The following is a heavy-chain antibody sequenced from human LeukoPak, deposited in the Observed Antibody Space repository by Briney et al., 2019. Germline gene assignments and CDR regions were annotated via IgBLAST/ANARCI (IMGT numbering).Heavy chain of an antibody. D-gene: IGHD2-2*01. V-gene: IGHV4-59*01. J-gene: IGHJ6*02. Sequence: PSETLSLTCTVSGGSISSYYWSWIRQPPGKGLEWIGYIYYSGSTNYNPSLKSRVTISVDTSKNQFSLKLSSVTAADTAVYYCARVYCSTTSCNDYYYYGMDVWGQGTTVTVSS. CDR1: GGSISSYY. CDR3: ARVYCSTTSCNDYYYYGMDV. CDR2: IYYSGST.